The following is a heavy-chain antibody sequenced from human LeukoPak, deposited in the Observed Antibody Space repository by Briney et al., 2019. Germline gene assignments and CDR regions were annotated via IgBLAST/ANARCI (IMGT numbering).Heavy chain of an antibody. J-gene: IGHJ4*02. V-gene: IGHV3-48*03. CDR2: IFSSGRTI. CDR3: ARVLGASPFDY. CDR1: GFTFSSYD. Sequence: GGSLRLSCAASGFTFSSYDMNWVRQAPGKGLEGVSYIFSSGRTIYYADSVKGRFTISRDNAKNSLYLQMNSLRADDTGVYLCARVLGASPFDYWGQGTLVTVSS. D-gene: IGHD1-26*01.